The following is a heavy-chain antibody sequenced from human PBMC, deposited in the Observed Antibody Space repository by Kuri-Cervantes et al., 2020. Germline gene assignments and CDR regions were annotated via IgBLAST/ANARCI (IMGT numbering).Heavy chain of an antibody. Sequence: GGSLRLSCAASEFTFSNAWMSWVRQAPGKGLEWVSGISGGGYSTYYSDSVKGRFTISRDNSKNTLYLQMDSLRAEDTAVYYCARVVDYCTTGYCYYMDVWAKGTTVTVSS. CDR3: ARVVDYCTTGYCYYMDV. D-gene: IGHD3-16*01. CDR2: ISGGGYST. CDR1: EFTFSNAW. J-gene: IGHJ6*03. V-gene: IGHV3-23*01.